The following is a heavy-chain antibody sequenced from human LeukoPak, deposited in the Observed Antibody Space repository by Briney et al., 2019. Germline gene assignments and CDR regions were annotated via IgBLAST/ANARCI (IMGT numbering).Heavy chain of an antibody. D-gene: IGHD6-19*01. J-gene: IGHJ5*02. CDR1: GFTFSNYW. Sequence: PGGSLRLACAASGFTFSNYWMSWVRQVPGKGLEWVVKIKQDGSEKYYVDSVKGRFTISRDNAETSLYLQMNSLRAEDTAMYFCTGGIGWLCDTWGQGTLVTVSS. V-gene: IGHV3-7*01. CDR2: IKQDGSEK. CDR3: TGGIGWLCDT.